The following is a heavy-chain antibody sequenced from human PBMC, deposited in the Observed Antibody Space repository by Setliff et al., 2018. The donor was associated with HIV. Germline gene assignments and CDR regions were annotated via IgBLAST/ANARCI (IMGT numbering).Heavy chain of an antibody. J-gene: IGHJ2*01. D-gene: IGHD5-18*01. V-gene: IGHV3-30*02. CDR3: ARDVKGYIYGSTYWYFDL. CDR2: IRYDGTNK. Sequence: PGGSLRLSCAASGFTFSSYGMHWVRQPPGKGLEWVAFIRYDGTNKYYADSVKGRFTISRDNSKSTLYLQMNSLRPEDTAVYYCARDVKGYIYGSTYWYFDLWGRGTLVTVSS. CDR1: GFTFSSYG.